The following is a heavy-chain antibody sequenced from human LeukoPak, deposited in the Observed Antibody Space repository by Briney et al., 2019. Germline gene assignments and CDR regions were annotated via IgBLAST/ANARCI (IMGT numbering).Heavy chain of an antibody. Sequence: PSETLSLTCAVSSYSISSGSYWGWIRQSPGKGLEWVGSIFHSGNSYYNPSLKSRLTMSVDTSKNQFSLKLTSVTAADAALYYCARVTYVDDMLYQYFDYWGQGILVTVSS. J-gene: IGHJ4*02. CDR2: IFHSGNS. CDR3: ARVTYVDDMLYQYFDY. CDR1: SYSISSGSY. V-gene: IGHV4-38-2*01. D-gene: IGHD4-17*01.